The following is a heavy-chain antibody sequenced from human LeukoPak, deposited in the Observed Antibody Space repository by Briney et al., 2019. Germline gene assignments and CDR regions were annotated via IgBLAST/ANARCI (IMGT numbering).Heavy chain of an antibody. CDR2: IAYNGVT. Sequence: RTSETLSLTCTVSGGSISSYYWNWIRQPPGKELEWIGFIAYNGVTNSNPSRKSRVTISVDTTNNQFSLKLSSVTPADTAVYYCARDKRDGYNFRYFDYWGQGTLVTVSS. V-gene: IGHV4-59*01. D-gene: IGHD5-24*01. CDR3: ARDKRDGYNFRYFDY. J-gene: IGHJ4*02. CDR1: GGSISSYY.